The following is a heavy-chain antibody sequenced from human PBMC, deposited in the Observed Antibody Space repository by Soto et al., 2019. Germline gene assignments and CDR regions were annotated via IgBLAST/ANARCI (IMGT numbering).Heavy chain of an antibody. CDR1: GFTFSSSW. J-gene: IGHJ4*02. Sequence: EVQLVESGGGLVQPGESLRLSCAASGFTFSSSWMHWVRQAPGKGLVWVSRINSDGSTTQYADSVRGRFTISRDNAKNTVFVEVNSLTIEDTGVYFWACLPMPRGPCEFWCQGTLVTVSS. D-gene: IGHD3-10*01. V-gene: IGHV3-74*03. CDR3: ACLPMPRGPCEF. CDR2: INSDGSTT.